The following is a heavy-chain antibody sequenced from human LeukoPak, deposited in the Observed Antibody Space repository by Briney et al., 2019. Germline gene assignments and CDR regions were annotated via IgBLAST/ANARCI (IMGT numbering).Heavy chain of an antibody. V-gene: IGHV1-2*02. CDR1: GYTFTGYY. CDR2: INPNSGGT. Sequence: GESLKISCKGSGYTFTGYYMHWVRQAPGQGLEWMGWINPNSGGTNYAQKFQGRVTMTRDTPISTAYMELSRLRSDDTAVYYCARDLLWFGEWYGMDVWGQGTTVTVSS. D-gene: IGHD3-10*01. J-gene: IGHJ6*02. CDR3: ARDLLWFGEWYGMDV.